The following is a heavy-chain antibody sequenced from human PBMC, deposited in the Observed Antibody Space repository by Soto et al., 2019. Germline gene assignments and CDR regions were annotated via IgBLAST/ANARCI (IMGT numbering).Heavy chain of an antibody. Sequence: EVQLVESGGGLVKPGGSLRLSCAASGFTFSNAWMTWVRQAPGKGLEWVGRVKSKTDGGTIDYAAPVKDRFTISRDDSNITLYLQRNSLKTADTAVYYCIGTYSGSSMRFDYWGQGTLVTVSS. D-gene: IGHD5-12*01. CDR2: VKSKTDGGTI. V-gene: IGHV3-15*01. CDR3: IGTYSGSSMRFDY. CDR1: GFTFSNAW. J-gene: IGHJ4*02.